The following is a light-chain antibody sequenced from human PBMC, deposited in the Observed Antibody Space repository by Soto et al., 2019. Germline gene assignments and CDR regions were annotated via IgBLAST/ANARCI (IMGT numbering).Light chain of an antibody. CDR2: DVS. CDR3: TSYTTSSTLV. J-gene: IGLJ2*01. CDR1: SSDIGNYNY. Sequence: QSALTQPASVSGSPGQSITIACAGTSSDIGNYNYVSWYQQYPGKAPKLMIYDVSSRPSGVSSRFSGSKSGNTASLTISGLQAEDEADYYCTSYTTSSTLVFRGGTKLTVL. V-gene: IGLV2-14*01.